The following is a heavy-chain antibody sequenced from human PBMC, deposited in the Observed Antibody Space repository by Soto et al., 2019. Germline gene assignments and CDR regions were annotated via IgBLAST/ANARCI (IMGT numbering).Heavy chain of an antibody. D-gene: IGHD3-3*01. J-gene: IGHJ4*02. CDR2: ISYDGSNK. CDR1: GFTFSSYG. Sequence: GGSLRLSCAASGFTFSSYGMHWVRQAPGKGLEWVAVISYDGSNKYYAESVKGRFTISRDNSKNTLYLQMNSLRAEDTAVYYCAKGLSITIFGVVTYWGQGTLVTVSS. V-gene: IGHV3-30*18. CDR3: AKGLSITIFGVVTY.